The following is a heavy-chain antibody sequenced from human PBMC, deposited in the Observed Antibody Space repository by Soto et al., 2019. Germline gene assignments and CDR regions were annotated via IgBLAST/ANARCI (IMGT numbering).Heavy chain of an antibody. CDR3: ARQYSDSLGYPFDF. D-gene: IGHD3-22*01. V-gene: IGHV1-3*01. J-gene: IGHJ4*02. CDR2: INAGNDDT. CDR1: GYTFTDYA. Sequence: GASVKVSCKASGYTFTDYAMHWVRQAPGQSLEWMGWINAGNDDTKYSQRFQGRVTITRDTSASTSYMELRRLRPEDTAVYYCARQYSDSLGYPFDFWGLGTLVTVSS.